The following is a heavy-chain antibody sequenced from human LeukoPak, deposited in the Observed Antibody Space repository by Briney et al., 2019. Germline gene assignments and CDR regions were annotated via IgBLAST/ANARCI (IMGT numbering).Heavy chain of an antibody. V-gene: IGHV3-9*01. CDR3: AKDRGQQNVGVDY. Sequence: PGGSLRLSCAASGFNFNDYGMHWVRQAPGKGLEWVSGINWNSGTIGYADSVKGRFTISRDRAKRSLYLQMNSLRREDTGLYYCAKDRGQQNVGVDYWGQGTLVTVSS. D-gene: IGHD1-1*01. J-gene: IGHJ4*02. CDR2: INWNSGTI. CDR1: GFNFNDYG.